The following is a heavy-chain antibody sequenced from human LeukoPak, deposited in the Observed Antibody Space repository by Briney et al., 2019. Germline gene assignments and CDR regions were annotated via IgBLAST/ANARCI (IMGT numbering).Heavy chain of an antibody. D-gene: IGHD2-8*01. J-gene: IGHJ4*02. Sequence: GGSLRLSCGASGFTFNSYSMNWVRQAPGKGLEWVSFISSSSSYIYYADSVKGRFTISRDIAKNSLYLQMNSLRPEDTAMYYCARDRYCANGLCYPPYFDYWGQGTLVTVSS. CDR2: ISSSSSYI. V-gene: IGHV3-21*01. CDR3: ARDRYCANGLCYPPYFDY. CDR1: GFTFNSYS.